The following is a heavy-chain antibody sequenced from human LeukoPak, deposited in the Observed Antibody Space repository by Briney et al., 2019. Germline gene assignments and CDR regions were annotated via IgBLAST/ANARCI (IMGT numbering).Heavy chain of an antibody. J-gene: IGHJ4*02. CDR2: IVPMPDIT. Sequence: SVKVSCKASGGTFRSGSINWVRQAPGQGLEWMGRIVPMPDITTYSQTFQGRVTITADKSTSTAYMELSSLTSEDTAVYYCARASDLVTTWDYFDSWGQGSLIIVSS. V-gene: IGHV1-69*02. D-gene: IGHD4-17*01. CDR3: ARASDLVTTWDYFDS. CDR1: GGTFRSGS.